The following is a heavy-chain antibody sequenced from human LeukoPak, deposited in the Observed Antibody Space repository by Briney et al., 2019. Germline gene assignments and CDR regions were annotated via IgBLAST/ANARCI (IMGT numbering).Heavy chain of an antibody. Sequence: PSETLSLTCTVSGGSVRRGNYYWTWIRQPAGSGLEWIGRIYTSGTTDYNPSLRTRATISVDASRNQFSLNLSSVTAADTAVYYCARWSGSVTARNYYYYMDVWGEGTTVTVSS. V-gene: IGHV4-61*02. D-gene: IGHD6-6*01. J-gene: IGHJ6*03. CDR3: ARWSGSVTARNYYYYMDV. CDR2: IYTSGTT. CDR1: GGSVRRGNYY.